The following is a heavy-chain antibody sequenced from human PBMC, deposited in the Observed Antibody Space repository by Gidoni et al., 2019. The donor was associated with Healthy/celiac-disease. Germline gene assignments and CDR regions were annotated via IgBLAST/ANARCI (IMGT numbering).Heavy chain of an antibody. J-gene: IGHJ2*01. Sequence: QVQLQESGPGLVKPSETLSLTCTVSGGSISSYYWSWIRQPAGKGLEWIGRIYTSGSTNYNPSLKSRVTMSVDTSKNQFSLKLSSVTAADTAVYYCARDLRGYSYGDWYFDLWGRGTLVTVSS. V-gene: IGHV4-4*07. CDR1: GGSISSYY. D-gene: IGHD5-18*01. CDR2: IYTSGST. CDR3: ARDLRGYSYGDWYFDL.